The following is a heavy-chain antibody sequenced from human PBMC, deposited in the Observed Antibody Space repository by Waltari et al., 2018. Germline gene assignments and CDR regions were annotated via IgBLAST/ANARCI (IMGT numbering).Heavy chain of an antibody. CDR3: AKGGGSGDYYYYYMDV. V-gene: IGHV3-23*01. CDR2: ISGSGAGT. J-gene: IGHJ6*03. CDR1: GFIFSSYA. Sequence: EVQLLESGGGLVQPGGSLRLSCAASGFIFSSYAMSWVRQAPGKGLEWVSAISGSGAGTYYADSVKGRFTISRDNSKNTLFLQMNSLRAEDTAVYYCAKGGGSGDYYYYYMDVWGKGTTVTISS. D-gene: IGHD3-10*01.